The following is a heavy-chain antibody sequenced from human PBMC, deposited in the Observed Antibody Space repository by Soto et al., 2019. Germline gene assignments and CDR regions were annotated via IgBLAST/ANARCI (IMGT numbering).Heavy chain of an antibody. V-gene: IGHV4-34*01. D-gene: IGHD6-13*01. CDR3: ARGGIAGGDDAFDI. Sequence: PSETLSLTCAVYGGSFSGYYWSWIRQPPGKGLEWIGEINHSGSTNYNPSLKSRVTITVDTSKNQFSLKLSSVTAADTAVYYCARGGIAGGDDAFDIWGQGTMVT. CDR2: INHSGST. CDR1: GGSFSGYY. J-gene: IGHJ3*02.